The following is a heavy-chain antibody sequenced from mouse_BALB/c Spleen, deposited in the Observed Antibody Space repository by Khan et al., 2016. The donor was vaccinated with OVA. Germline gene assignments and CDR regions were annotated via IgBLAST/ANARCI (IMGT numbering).Heavy chain of an antibody. D-gene: IGHD2-12*01. J-gene: IGHJ1*01. Sequence: QIQLVQSGPELKKPGETVKSSCKASGYTFTNYRMNWMNQAPGKGLKWICWINTYTGEPTYADDFKGRFAFSLDTSASTASLQINNLKHEDMATXFCARETTSWYFDVWGAGTKVSVSS. CDR3: ARETTSWYFDV. CDR1: GYTFTNYR. CDR2: INTYTGEP. V-gene: IGHV9-1*02.